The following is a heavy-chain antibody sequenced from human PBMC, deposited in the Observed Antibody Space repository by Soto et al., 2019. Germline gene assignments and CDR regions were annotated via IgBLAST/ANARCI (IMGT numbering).Heavy chain of an antibody. Sequence: GGSLRLSCAASGFTFSSYSMNWVRQAPGKGLEWVSSISSRSSYIYYADSVKGRFTISRDNAKNSLYLQMNSLRAEDTAVYYCASLVATGYWGQGTLVTVYS. D-gene: IGHD5-12*01. CDR3: ASLVATGY. J-gene: IGHJ4*02. CDR1: GFTFSSYS. V-gene: IGHV3-21*01. CDR2: ISSRSSYI.